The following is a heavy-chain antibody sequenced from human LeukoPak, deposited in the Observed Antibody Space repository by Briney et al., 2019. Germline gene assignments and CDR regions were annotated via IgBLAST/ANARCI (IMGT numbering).Heavy chain of an antibody. CDR3: AKLTAANDDVDY. D-gene: IGHD2-21*02. CDR1: GFTFSSFA. J-gene: IGHJ4*02. Sequence: GGSLRLSCAASGFTFSSFAMSWVRQAPGKGLEWVSAISGSGGSTYYADSVKGRFTISRDNSKNTLFLQMNTLRAEDTAVYYCAKLTAANDDVDYWGQGTLVTVSS. V-gene: IGHV3-23*01. CDR2: ISGSGGST.